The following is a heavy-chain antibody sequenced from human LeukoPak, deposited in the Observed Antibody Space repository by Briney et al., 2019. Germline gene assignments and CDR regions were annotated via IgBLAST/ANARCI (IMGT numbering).Heavy chain of an antibody. CDR1: GFTVSGSS. CDR2: IHGGGST. CDR3: ARDKEGMNDY. J-gene: IGHJ4*02. V-gene: IGHV3-53*01. Sequence: GGSLRLSCAASGFTVSGSSMSWVRQAPGKGLEWVSVIHGGGSTFYADSVKGRFTISRDNSKNTLYLQKNSLRAEDTAVYYCARDKEGMNDYWGQGTLVTVSS.